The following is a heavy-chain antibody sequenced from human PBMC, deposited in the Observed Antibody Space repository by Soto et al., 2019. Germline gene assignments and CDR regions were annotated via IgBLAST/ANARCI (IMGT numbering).Heavy chain of an antibody. CDR1: GFTFSHFA. Sequence: EMQLLETGGAVVPPGESLRLSCAASGFTFSHFAKSWVRQRPGKGLEWISGISGSGSRTYDADSVQGRFSIARDNPNSTLYLQMDSLRVEDTAVYYCAKGRRVVISSPLDLWGQGTLVTVSS. J-gene: IGHJ5*02. CDR2: ISGSGSRT. CDR3: AKGRRVVISSPLDL. D-gene: IGHD2-21*01. V-gene: IGHV3-23*01.